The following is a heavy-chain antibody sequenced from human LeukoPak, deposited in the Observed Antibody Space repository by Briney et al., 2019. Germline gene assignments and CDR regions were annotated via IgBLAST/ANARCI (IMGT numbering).Heavy chain of an antibody. J-gene: IGHJ5*02. D-gene: IGHD3-9*01. V-gene: IGHV4-39*01. CDR1: GGSISSSSYY. CDR3: ARQVTPNFDRNWLDP. Sequence: SETLSLTCTVSGGSISSSSYYWGWIRQPPGKGLEWIGSIYYSGSTYYNPSLKSRVTISVDTSKNQFSLKLSSVTAADTAVYYCARQVTPNFDRNWLDPWGQGTLVTVSS. CDR2: IYYSGST.